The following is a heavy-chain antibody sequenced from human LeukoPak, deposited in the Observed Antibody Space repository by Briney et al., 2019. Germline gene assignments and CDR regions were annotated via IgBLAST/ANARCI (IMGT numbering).Heavy chain of an antibody. J-gene: IGHJ4*01. D-gene: IGHD3-10*01. CDR1: GGSISSGDYS. CDR3: AGDFGSGSYRFDY. CDR2: IYHSGST. Sequence: SETLSLTCTVSGGSISSGDYSWSWIRHPPGKGLEWIGYIYHSGSTTYNPSLKSRITISLDRSNNQFSLKLNSVTAADTAVYYCAGDFGSGSYRFDYWGQGILVTVSS. V-gene: IGHV4-30-2*01.